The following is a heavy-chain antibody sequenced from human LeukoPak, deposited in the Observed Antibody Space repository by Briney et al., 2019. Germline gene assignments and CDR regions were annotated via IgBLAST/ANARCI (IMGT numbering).Heavy chain of an antibody. CDR1: GFTFSSYA. CDR3: AKGRSYLSI. J-gene: IGHJ3*02. Sequence: TGGSLRLSCAASGFTFSSYAMHWVRQAPGKGLEWVAVISYDGSNKYYADSEKGRFTISRDNSKNTLYLQMNSLRAEDTAVYYCAKGRSYLSIWGQGTMVTVSS. V-gene: IGHV3-30*04. CDR2: ISYDGSNK.